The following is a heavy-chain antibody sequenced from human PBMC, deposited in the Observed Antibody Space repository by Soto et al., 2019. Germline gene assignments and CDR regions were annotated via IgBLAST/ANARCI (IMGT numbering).Heavy chain of an antibody. CDR1: GDLFNNYA. CDR2: IAPLFSTT. D-gene: IGHD6-13*01. CDR3: AASSSVAAAGYFKF. J-gene: IGHJ4*02. Sequence: QVQLGQSGAEVKEPGSSGKVACKSTGDLFNNYAFNWVRQAPGQGREWMGRIAPLFSTTNYAQKFQGRVTIGADELTTIVYLEVSNLESEDTAMYYCAASSSVAAAGYFKFWGQGTLVTVSP. V-gene: IGHV1-69*01.